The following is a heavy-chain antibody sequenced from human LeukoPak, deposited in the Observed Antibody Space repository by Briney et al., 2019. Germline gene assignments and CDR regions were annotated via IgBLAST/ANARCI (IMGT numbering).Heavy chain of an antibody. Sequence: GASLRLSCVASGFTVSSNYMSWVRQAPGKGLELVSVIYSGSSTYYADSVKGRFTISRDNSKNTLYLQMNSLRAEDTAVYYCARAQPSYRDLDYWGQGTRVTVSS. CDR2: IYSGSST. CDR3: ARAQPSYRDLDY. D-gene: IGHD3-16*01. J-gene: IGHJ4*02. V-gene: IGHV3-66*02. CDR1: GFTVSSNY.